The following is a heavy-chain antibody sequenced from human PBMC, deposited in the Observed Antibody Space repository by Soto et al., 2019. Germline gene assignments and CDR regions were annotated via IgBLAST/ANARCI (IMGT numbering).Heavy chain of an antibody. CDR3: ARHFVAVVIKGWGY. V-gene: IGHV4-39*01. CDR1: GGSIDSSNYY. D-gene: IGHD3-22*01. CDR2: IYYNGNA. J-gene: IGHJ4*02. Sequence: PSETLSLTCTVSGGSIDSSNYYWDWIRQPPGKGLEWTGTIYYNGNAYYNPSLKSRVTMSVDTSKNQFSLKLISVTAADTAVYYCARHFVAVVIKGWGYWGQGTLVTVSS.